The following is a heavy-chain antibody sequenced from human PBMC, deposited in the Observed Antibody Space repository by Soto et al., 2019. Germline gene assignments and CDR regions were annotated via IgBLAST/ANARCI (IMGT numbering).Heavy chain of an antibody. CDR2: ISYRGST. Sequence: SETPSLSCAVSGGSIRSVVYYWSWLRQLPGKGLEWLGYISYRGSTYSNPSLKSRVSLSLDTDQDAFSLKLASVSAADTAVYYCATGSSGYYYFDYWGQGTLVTVSS. CDR1: GGSIRSVVYY. D-gene: IGHD3-22*01. CDR3: ATGSSGYYYFDY. J-gene: IGHJ4*02. V-gene: IGHV4-31*11.